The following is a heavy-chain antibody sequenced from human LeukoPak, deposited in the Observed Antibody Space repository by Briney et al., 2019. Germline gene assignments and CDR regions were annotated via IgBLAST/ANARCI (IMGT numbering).Heavy chain of an antibody. V-gene: IGHV1-69*04. Sequence: ASVKVSCKASGGTFSSYAISWVRQAPGQGLEWMGRIIPILGIANYAQKFQGRVTMTRDTSTSTVYMELSSLGSEDTAVYYCARDDCTGGSCYPGNLWGRGTLVTVSS. J-gene: IGHJ2*01. D-gene: IGHD2-15*01. CDR1: GGTFSSYA. CDR3: ARDDCTGGSCYPGNL. CDR2: IIPILGIA.